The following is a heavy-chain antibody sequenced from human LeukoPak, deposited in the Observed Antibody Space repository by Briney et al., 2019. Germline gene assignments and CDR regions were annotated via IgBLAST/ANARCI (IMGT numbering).Heavy chain of an antibody. Sequence: GASVKVSFKASGYTFTTYDLNWVRQGTGQGLEWMGWMNPNSGNTGYAQKFQGRVTMTRNISITTAYMELSNLTSEDTAVYYCARRIRGAPTDYWGQGTLVTVSS. V-gene: IGHV1-8*01. CDR1: GYTFTTYD. CDR2: MNPNSGNT. D-gene: IGHD3-10*01. CDR3: ARRIRGAPTDY. J-gene: IGHJ4*02.